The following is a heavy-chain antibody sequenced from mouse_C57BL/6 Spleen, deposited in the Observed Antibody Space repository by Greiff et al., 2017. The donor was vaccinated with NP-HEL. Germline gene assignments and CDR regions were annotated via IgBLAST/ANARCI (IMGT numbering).Heavy chain of an antibody. V-gene: IGHV1-82*01. CDR3: ARRRWYDY. J-gene: IGHJ2*01. Sequence: VQLQQSGPELVKPGASVKISCKASGYAFSSSWLHWVKQRPGKGLAWIGRLYPGDGDTNYNGKFKGKATLTADTSSSTAYMQRSSLTSEDSAVYFSARRRWYDYWGQCTTLTVAS. D-gene: IGHD2-1*01. CDR1: GYAFSSSW. CDR2: LYPGDGDT.